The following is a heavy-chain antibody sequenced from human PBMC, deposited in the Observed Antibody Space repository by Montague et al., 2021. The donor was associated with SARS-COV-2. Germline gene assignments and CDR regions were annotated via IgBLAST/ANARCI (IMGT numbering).Heavy chain of an antibody. V-gene: IGHV4-39*01. CDR3: ARQGDQLLLEYWFDP. CDR2: IYCSCST. J-gene: IGHJ5*02. Sequence: IYCSCSTSYNPSLNSRVTLSVATSNNHFSLKLSSVTASDTAVYYCARQGDQLLLEYWFDPWGQGNLVTV. D-gene: IGHD2-2*01.